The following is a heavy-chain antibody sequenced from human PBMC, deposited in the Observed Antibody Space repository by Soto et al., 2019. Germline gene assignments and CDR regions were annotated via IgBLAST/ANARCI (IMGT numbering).Heavy chain of an antibody. CDR3: ARTGGRYYGSGSDYEIGLFDS. CDR1: GFSLSNARMG. CDR2: IFSNDEK. J-gene: IGHJ4*02. D-gene: IGHD3-10*01. V-gene: IGHV2-26*01. Sequence: QVTLKESGPVLVKPTETLTLTCTVSGFSLSNARMGVSWIRQPPGQALEWLAHIFSNDEKSYSTSLKSRLTISKDTSKSQVVLTMTNREPVDTATYSCARTGGRYYGSGSDYEIGLFDSCGQGTLVTVSS.